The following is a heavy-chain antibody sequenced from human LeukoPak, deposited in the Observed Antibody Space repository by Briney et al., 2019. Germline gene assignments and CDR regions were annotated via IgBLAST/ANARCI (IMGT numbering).Heavy chain of an antibody. V-gene: IGHV4-59*08. CDR3: ARANPNWNPPDY. Sequence: SETLSLTCTVSCGSMSSYFWGWIRQPPGKGLEWIGYVYHSGSTSYNPSLKSRVSTSEDPSKNQFSLTLSSVTAADTAVYYCARANPNWNPPDYWGQGTLVTVSS. CDR2: VYHSGST. D-gene: IGHD1-1*01. CDR1: CGSMSSYF. J-gene: IGHJ4*02.